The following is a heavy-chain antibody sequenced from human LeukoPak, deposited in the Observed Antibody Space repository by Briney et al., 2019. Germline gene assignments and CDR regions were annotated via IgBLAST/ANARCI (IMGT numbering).Heavy chain of an antibody. J-gene: IGHJ5*02. CDR2: INPSGGST. Sequence: ASVKVSCKSSVYTFTSYYMHWVRQAPGQGLEWMGIINPSGGSTSYAQKFQGRVTMTRDTSTSTVYVELSSLRSEDTAVYYCAREGRYCSGGSCSLYNWFDPWGQGTLVTVSS. CDR3: AREGRYCSGGSCSLYNWFDP. V-gene: IGHV1-46*01. D-gene: IGHD2-15*01. CDR1: VYTFTSYY.